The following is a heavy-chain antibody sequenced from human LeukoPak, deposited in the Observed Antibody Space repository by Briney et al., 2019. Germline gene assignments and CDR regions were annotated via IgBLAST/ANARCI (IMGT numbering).Heavy chain of an antibody. CDR2: IKRDGSEE. V-gene: IGHV3-7*01. D-gene: IGHD5-18*01. CDR1: GFTFSSYW. J-gene: IGHJ4*02. Sequence: GGSLRLSCAGSGFTFSSYWMSWVRQAPGKGLEWVASIKRDGSEEYHVDSVKGRFTISRDNAKNSVYLQMNSLRAEDTAVYYCARVLDTAMAYFDYWGQGTLVTVSS. CDR3: ARVLDTAMAYFDY.